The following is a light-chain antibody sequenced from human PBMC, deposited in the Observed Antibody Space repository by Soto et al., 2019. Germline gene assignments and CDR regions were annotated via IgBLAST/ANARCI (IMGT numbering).Light chain of an antibody. CDR1: QDISNY. J-gene: IGKJ1*01. Sequence: DIQMTQSPSSLSASVGDRVTITCQASQDISNYLNWFQQKPGKAPKLLIYVASNLETGVPSRFSGSGSGTDFTFTISSLQPEDIATYYCQQYDNLPWTFGQGTKVEFK. CDR3: QQYDNLPWT. V-gene: IGKV1-33*01. CDR2: VAS.